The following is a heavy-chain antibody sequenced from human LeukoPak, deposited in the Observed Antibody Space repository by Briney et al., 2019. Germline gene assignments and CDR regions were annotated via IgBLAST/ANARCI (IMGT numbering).Heavy chain of an antibody. J-gene: IGHJ4*02. CDR1: GFTFDDYA. Sequence: GRSLRLSCAASGFTFDDYAMHWVRQAPGKGLEWVSGISWNSGSIGYADSVKGRFTISRDNAKNSLYLQMDSLRAEDTALYYCAKDKGWELPPTAFDYWGQGTLVTVSS. V-gene: IGHV3-9*01. CDR2: ISWNSGSI. CDR3: AKDKGWELPPTAFDY. D-gene: IGHD1-26*01.